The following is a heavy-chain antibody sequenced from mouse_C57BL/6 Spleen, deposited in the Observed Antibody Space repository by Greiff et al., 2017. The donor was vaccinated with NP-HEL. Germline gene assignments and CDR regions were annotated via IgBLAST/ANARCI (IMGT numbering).Heavy chain of an antibody. CDR1: GYTFTSSW. D-gene: IGHD2-4*01. Sequence: QVQLQQPGAELVMPGASVKLSCKASGYTFTSSWMHWVKQRPGQGLEWIGEIDPSDSYTNYNQKFKGKSTLTVDKSSSTAYMQLSSLTSEDSAVYYCARVRDYGEDYWGQGTTLTVSS. V-gene: IGHV1-69*01. J-gene: IGHJ2*01. CDR3: ARVRDYGEDY. CDR2: IDPSDSYT.